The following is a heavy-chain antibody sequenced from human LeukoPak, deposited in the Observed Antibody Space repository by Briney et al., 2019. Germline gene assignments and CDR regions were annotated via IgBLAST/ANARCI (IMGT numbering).Heavy chain of an antibody. J-gene: IGHJ4*02. CDR1: GFTFSSYS. Sequence: PGGSLRLSCAASGFTFSSYSMNWVRQAPGKGLEWVSYISSSSSTIYYADSVKGRFTISRDNAKNSLYLQMNSLRAEDTAVYYCARRLYYFDYWGQGTLVTVSS. CDR3: ARRLYYFDY. CDR2: ISSSSSTI. D-gene: IGHD2-21*02. V-gene: IGHV3-48*04.